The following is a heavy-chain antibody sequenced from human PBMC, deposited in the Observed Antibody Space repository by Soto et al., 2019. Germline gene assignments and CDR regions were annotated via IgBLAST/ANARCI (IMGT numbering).Heavy chain of an antibody. J-gene: IGHJ6*02. CDR2: IIPIFGTA. Sequence: SVKVSCKASGGTFSSYAISWVRQAPGQGLEWMGVIIPIFGTANYAQKFQGRVTITADKSTSTAYMELSSLRSEDTAVYYCASIVVVPAALRNYYGMDVWGQGTTVTVS. D-gene: IGHD2-2*01. V-gene: IGHV1-69*06. CDR3: ASIVVVPAALRNYYGMDV. CDR1: GGTFSSYA.